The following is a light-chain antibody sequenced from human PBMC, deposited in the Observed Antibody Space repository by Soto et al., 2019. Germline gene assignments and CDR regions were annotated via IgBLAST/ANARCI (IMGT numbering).Light chain of an antibody. V-gene: IGKV3D-20*01. CDR3: QQYGSSPRT. Sequence: EIVLTQSPATLSLSPGERATLSCGASQSVSSSSLAWYQQKPGLAPRLLIYDASSRATGIPDRFSGSGSGTDFTLTISRLESADFAVYYCQQYGSSPRTFGQGTKLEIK. CDR1: QSVSSSS. J-gene: IGKJ2*01. CDR2: DAS.